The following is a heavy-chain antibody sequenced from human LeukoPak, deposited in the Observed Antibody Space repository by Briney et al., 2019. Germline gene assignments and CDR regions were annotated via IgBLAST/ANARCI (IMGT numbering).Heavy chain of an antibody. V-gene: IGHV4-59*08. CDR2: IYYSRST. CDR3: ARRPYSSSWEFDY. CDR1: GGSISSYY. Sequence: SETLSLTCTVSGGSISSYYWSWIRQPPGKGLEWIGYIYYSRSTNYNPSLKSRVTISVDTSKNQFSLKLSSVTAADTAVYYCARRPYSSSWEFDYWGQGTLVTVSS. D-gene: IGHD6-13*01. J-gene: IGHJ4*02.